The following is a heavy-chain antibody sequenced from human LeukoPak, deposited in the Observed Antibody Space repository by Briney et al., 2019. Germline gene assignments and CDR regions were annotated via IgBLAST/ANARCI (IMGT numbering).Heavy chain of an antibody. D-gene: IGHD3-22*01. V-gene: IGHV3-23*01. J-gene: IGHJ4*02. CDR3: AKDYYTGWYFDY. CDR1: GFTFTSYA. Sequence: GGSLRLSCAAPGFTFTSYAMSWVRQAPGKGLEWVSAISGSGGSTYYADSVKGRLTISRDNSKNTLYLQMNSLRAEDTAVYYCAKDYYTGWYFDYWGQGTLVTVSS. CDR2: ISGSGGST.